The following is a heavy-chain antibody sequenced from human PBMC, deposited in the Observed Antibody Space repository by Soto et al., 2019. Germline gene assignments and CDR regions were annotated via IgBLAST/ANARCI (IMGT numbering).Heavy chain of an antibody. CDR1: GFTFSSYA. CDR2: ISDGGDST. J-gene: IGHJ3*02. D-gene: IGHD3-3*01. Sequence: GGSLRLSCAASGFTFSSYALAWVRQAPGKGLEWVSGISDGGDSTHYADSVKGRFTVSRDNSKNTLYLQINSLRAEDTAVYYCAKHSTTYDSWSGAVKGAFDIWGQGTMVTVSS. V-gene: IGHV3-23*01. CDR3: AKHSTTYDSWSGAVKGAFDI.